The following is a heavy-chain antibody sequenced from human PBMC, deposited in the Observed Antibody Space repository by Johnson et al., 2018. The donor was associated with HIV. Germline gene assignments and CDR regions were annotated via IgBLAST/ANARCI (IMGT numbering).Heavy chain of an antibody. CDR3: ATLEYSSSPGGYGACDI. CDR1: GFTFSSYA. V-gene: IGHV3-30*04. Sequence: QVLLVESGGGVVQPGRSLRLSCAASGFTFSSYAMHWVRQAPGKGLEWVAVISYDGSNKYYADSVKGRFTISRDNSKNTLYLQMNSLRAEDTAVYYCATLEYSSSPGGYGACDIWGQGTMVTVSS. CDR2: ISYDGSNK. J-gene: IGHJ3*02. D-gene: IGHD6-6*01.